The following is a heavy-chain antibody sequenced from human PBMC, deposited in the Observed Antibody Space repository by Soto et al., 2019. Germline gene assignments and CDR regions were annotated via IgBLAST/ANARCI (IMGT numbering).Heavy chain of an antibody. J-gene: IGHJ5*02. D-gene: IGHD2-2*02. CDR3: ARESEKDIVVVPAAITPHSGFDP. CDR2: INAGNGNT. V-gene: IGHV1-3*01. Sequence: ASVKVSCKASGYTLTSYAMHWVRQAPGQRLEWMGWINAGNGNTKYSQKFQGRVTITRDTSASTAYMELSSLRSEDTAVYYCARESEKDIVVVPAAITPHSGFDPWGQGTLVTVSS. CDR1: GYTLTSYA.